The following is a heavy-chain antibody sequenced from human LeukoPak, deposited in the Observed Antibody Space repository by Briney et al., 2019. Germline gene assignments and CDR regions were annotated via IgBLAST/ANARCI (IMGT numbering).Heavy chain of an antibody. CDR2: INPSGGST. CDR3: ARGEQTSIWFGEHHNWFDP. J-gene: IGHJ5*02. Sequence: ASVKVSCKASGYTFTSYAMNWVRQAPGQGLEWMGIINPSGGSTSYAQKFQGRVTMTRDTSTSTVYMELSSLRSEDTAVYYCARGEQTSIWFGEHHNWFDPWGQGTLVTVSS. V-gene: IGHV1-46*01. CDR1: GYTFTSYA. D-gene: IGHD3-10*01.